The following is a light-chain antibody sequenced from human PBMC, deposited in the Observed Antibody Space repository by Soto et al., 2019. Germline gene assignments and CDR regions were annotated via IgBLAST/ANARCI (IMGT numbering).Light chain of an antibody. CDR1: QSVSSY. Sequence: EIVLTQSPATLSLSPGERATLSCRASQSVSSYLAGYQQKPGQAPRLLIYDASNRATGIPARFSGSGSGTDFTLTISSLEPEDFAVYYCQQHSNWPRTFGPGTKVDIK. CDR3: QQHSNWPRT. V-gene: IGKV3-11*01. CDR2: DAS. J-gene: IGKJ3*01.